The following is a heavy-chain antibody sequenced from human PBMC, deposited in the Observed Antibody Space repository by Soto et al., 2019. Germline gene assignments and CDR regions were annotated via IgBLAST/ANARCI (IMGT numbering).Heavy chain of an antibody. CDR1: GFTFSNAW. CDR3: TTAVAAFYYDYYGMDA. CDR2: IKSKTDSGTT. V-gene: IGHV3-15*07. Sequence: EVQLVESGGGLVKPGGSLRLSCAASGFTFSNAWMNWVRQAPGKGLEWVGRIKSKTDSGTTDYAAPVKGRFTISRDDSKNTQHLQMNSLKTDVTAVYYRTTAVAAFYYDYYGMDAWGQGTTVTVSS. J-gene: IGHJ6*02. D-gene: IGHD6-6*01.